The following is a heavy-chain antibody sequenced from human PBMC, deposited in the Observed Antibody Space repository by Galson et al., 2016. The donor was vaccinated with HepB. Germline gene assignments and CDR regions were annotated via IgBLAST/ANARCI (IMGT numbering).Heavy chain of an antibody. J-gene: IGHJ4*02. D-gene: IGHD2-21*02. CDR1: GFAFTDRG. CDR2: IWYDGSIK. V-gene: IGHV3-33*03. CDR3: VKDQCGGDRGGTGSFDY. Sequence: SLRLSCAASGFAFTDRGFHWVRQAPGKGLEWVSTIWYDGSIKDYAESVKGRFTFSRDNSKHTVYLQMDSLTLEDTAKYFCVKDQCGGDRGGTGSFDYWGQGTLLTVSS.